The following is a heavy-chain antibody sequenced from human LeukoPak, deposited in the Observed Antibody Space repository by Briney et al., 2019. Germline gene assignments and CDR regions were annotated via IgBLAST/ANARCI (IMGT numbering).Heavy chain of an antibody. V-gene: IGHV4-39*07. J-gene: IGHJ4*02. CDR1: GGSISSSSYY. CDR2: INHSGST. Sequence: SETLSLTCTVSGGSISSSSYYWSWIRQPPGKGLEWIGEINHSGSTNYNPSLKSRVTISVDTSKNQFSLKLSSVTAADTAVYYCARRVVPAAPFDYWGQGTLVTVSS. D-gene: IGHD2-2*01. CDR3: ARRVVPAAPFDY.